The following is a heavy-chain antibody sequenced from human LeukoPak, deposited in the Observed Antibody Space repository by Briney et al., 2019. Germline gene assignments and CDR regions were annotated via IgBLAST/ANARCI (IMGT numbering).Heavy chain of an antibody. Sequence: GSLRLSCAASGFTFSSYWMSWVRQAPGKGLEWVANIKQDGSEENYVDSVKGRFTISRDNAKNSLYLQLNSLRAEDTAVYYCARGGRSRLGKDYWGQGTLVTVSS. J-gene: IGHJ4*02. CDR3: ARGGRSRLGKDY. CDR1: GFTFSSYW. D-gene: IGHD3-16*01. V-gene: IGHV3-7*01. CDR2: IKQDGSEE.